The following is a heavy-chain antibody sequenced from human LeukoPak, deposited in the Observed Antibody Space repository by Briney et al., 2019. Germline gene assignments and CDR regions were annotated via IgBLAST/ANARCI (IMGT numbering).Heavy chain of an antibody. CDR2: ISAYNGNT. CDR3: ANDSLGYCSSTSCYAFDI. V-gene: IGHV1-18*01. D-gene: IGHD2-2*01. J-gene: IGHJ3*02. CDR1: GYTFTSYG. Sequence: GASVKVSCKASGYTFTSYGISWVRQPPGQGLEWMGWISAYNGNTNYAQKLQGRVTMTTDTSTSTAYMELRSLRSDDTAVYYCANDSLGYCSSTSCYAFDIWGQGTMVTVSS.